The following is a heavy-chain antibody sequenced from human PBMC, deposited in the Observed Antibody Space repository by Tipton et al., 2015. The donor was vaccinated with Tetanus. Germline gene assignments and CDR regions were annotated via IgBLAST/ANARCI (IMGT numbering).Heavy chain of an antibody. CDR3: ARERGYYVNAMDV. CDR1: RGSISRDIYN. V-gene: IGHV4-39*07. Sequence: TLSLTCTVSRGSISRDIYNWGWIRQPPGRGLQWIGRIYGTGTTDYNPSLQSRVTMSIDTSKNQVSLKLTSVTAADTAFYYCARERGYYVNAMDVWGQGTTVTVSS. D-gene: IGHD3-16*01. CDR2: IYGTGTT. J-gene: IGHJ6*02.